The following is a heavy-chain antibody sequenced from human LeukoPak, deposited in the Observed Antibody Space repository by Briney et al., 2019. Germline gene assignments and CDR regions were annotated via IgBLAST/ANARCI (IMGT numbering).Heavy chain of an antibody. CDR1: VDSTTMYY. V-gene: IGHV4-59*01. J-gene: IGHJ6*03. CDR3: ARGRVSSSTWYSTYYYYFYMDV. CDR2: VDNIGGT. D-gene: IGHD1-1*01. Sequence: ETLSLTCRVSVDSTTMYYWTWIRQPPGKGLKWIGYVDNIGGTNFNPSLNGRVSISRDTTKNLFSLRLRSVTAADTAVYFCARGRVSSSTWYSTYYYYFYMDVWGKGTTVTVSS.